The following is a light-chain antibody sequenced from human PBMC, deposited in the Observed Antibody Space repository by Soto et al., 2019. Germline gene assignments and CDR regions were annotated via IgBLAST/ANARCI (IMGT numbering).Light chain of an antibody. CDR1: ESISSW. Sequence: DIQMTQSPSTLSASVGDRVTITCRASESISSWLAWYQQKPGKAPKLLIYKASNLESGVPSRFSGSGSGTEITLTISSLQTDDFATYYCQQYNSFSPWTFGQGTKVDIK. V-gene: IGKV1-5*03. CDR2: KAS. CDR3: QQYNSFSPWT. J-gene: IGKJ1*01.